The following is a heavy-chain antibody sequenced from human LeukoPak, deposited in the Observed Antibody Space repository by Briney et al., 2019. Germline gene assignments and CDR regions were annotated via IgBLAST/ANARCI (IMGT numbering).Heavy chain of an antibody. D-gene: IGHD4-17*01. Sequence: ASVKVSCKVSGDTLTEISVHWVRQAPGKGLEWMGGFDPEDGETIYAQKFQGRVTMTEDTSTDTAYMELSSLRSEDTAVYFCAAPAVTTRGVYYYYGMDVWGQGTTVTVSS. CDR2: FDPEDGET. CDR1: GDTLTEIS. V-gene: IGHV1-24*01. CDR3: AAPAVTTRGVYYYYGMDV. J-gene: IGHJ6*02.